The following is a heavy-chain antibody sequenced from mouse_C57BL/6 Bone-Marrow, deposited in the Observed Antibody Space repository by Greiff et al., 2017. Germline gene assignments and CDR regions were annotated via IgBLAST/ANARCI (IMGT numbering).Heavy chain of an antibody. J-gene: IGHJ4*01. CDR3: ATYYGRSYDPHLPGFYYAMDY. CDR2: ISSGSSTI. D-gene: IGHD1-1*01. CDR1: GFTFSDYG. V-gene: IGHV5-17*01. Sequence: EVQGVESGGGLVKPGGSLKLSCAASGFTFSDYGMHWVRQAPEKGLEWVAYISSGSSTIYYADTVQGRFTISRDNAKNTLFLQMTSLRSEDTSMYYCATYYGRSYDPHLPGFYYAMDYWGQGTSVTVSS.